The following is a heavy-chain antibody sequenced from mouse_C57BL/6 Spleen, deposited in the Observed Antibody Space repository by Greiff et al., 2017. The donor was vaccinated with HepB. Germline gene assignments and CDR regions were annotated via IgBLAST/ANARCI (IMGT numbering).Heavy chain of an antibody. J-gene: IGHJ4*01. D-gene: IGHD1-1*01. CDR2: INPNYGTT. CDR3: AREDYSFYAMDY. CDR1: GYSFTDYN. V-gene: IGHV1-39*01. Sequence: EVKLMESGPELVKPGASVKISCKASGYSFTDYNMNWVKQSNGKSLEWIGVINPNYGTTSYNQKFKGKATLTVDQSSSTAYMQLNSLTSEDSAVYYCAREDYSFYAMDYWGQGTSVTVSS.